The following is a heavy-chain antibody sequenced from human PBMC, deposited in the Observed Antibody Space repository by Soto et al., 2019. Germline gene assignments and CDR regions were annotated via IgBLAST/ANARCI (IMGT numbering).Heavy chain of an antibody. J-gene: IGHJ4*02. Sequence: PSETLSLTCTVSSAPVSSSTYTWGWIRQPPGKGLEWIGSIYYSGSTYYNPSLNSRVTVSVDTSKNQFSLKVTSVTAADTAVYYCARHHDSWGQGTLVTVS. CDR1: SAPVSSSTYT. V-gene: IGHV4-39*01. CDR3: ARHHDS. CDR2: IYYSGST.